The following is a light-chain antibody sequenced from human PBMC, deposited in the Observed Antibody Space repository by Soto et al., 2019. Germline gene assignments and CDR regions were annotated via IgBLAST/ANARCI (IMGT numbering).Light chain of an antibody. V-gene: IGKV1-9*01. J-gene: IGKJ3*01. Sequence: IQLTQSPSSLPASVGDRVTITCRASQGITTYLAWYQQKPGKAPKLLIYAASALQSGVPSRFSGSGSGTDFTLTISSLQPEDFAVYYCQQYNNWPPREFTFGPGTKVDIK. CDR2: AAS. CDR3: QQYNNWPPREFT. CDR1: QGITTY.